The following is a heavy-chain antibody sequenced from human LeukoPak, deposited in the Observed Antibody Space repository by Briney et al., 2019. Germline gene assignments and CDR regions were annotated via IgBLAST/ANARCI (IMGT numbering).Heavy chain of an antibody. V-gene: IGHV3-13*01. D-gene: IGHD3-16*01. CDR3: ARVGFTGAFDI. CDR1: GFTFSSYD. Sequence: PGGSLRLSCAASGFTFSSYDMHWVRQATGKGLEWVSAIGTAGDTYYPGSVKGRFTISRESAKNSLYLQMNRLRAGDTAVYYCARVGFTGAFDIWGQGTMVTVSS. J-gene: IGHJ3*02. CDR2: IGTAGDT.